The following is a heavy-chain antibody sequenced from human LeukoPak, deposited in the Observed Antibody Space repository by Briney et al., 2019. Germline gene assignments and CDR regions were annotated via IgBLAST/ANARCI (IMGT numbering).Heavy chain of an antibody. V-gene: IGHV3-21*01. CDR2: ISSSSSYI. Sequence: GGSLRLSCAASGFTFSNYSMNWVRQAPGKGLEWVSSISSSSSYIYYADSVKGRFTISRDNAKNSLYLQMNSLRAEDTAVYYCARGGVVPAASDYWGQGTLVTVSS. D-gene: IGHD2-2*01. CDR3: ARGGVVPAASDY. CDR1: GFTFSNYS. J-gene: IGHJ4*02.